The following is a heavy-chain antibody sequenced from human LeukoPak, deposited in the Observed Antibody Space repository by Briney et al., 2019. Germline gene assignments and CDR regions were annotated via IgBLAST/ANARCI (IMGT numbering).Heavy chain of an antibody. Sequence: SGGSLRLSCAASGFTFSDHYMDWVRQAPGKGLEWVGRVRNKPNTYTTDYAASVKGRFTISRDDSKNSLYLQMNSLKTEDTAVYYCTKGQQQYPRSVDYWGQGTLVAVSS. CDR3: TKGQQQYPRSVDY. J-gene: IGHJ4*02. CDR2: VRNKPNTYTT. V-gene: IGHV3-72*01. D-gene: IGHD6-13*01. CDR1: GFTFSDHY.